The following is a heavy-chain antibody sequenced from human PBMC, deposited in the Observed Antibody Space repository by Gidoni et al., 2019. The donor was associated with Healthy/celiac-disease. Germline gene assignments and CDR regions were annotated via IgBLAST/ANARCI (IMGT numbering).Heavy chain of an antibody. CDR2: INHSGST. Sequence: QVQLQQRGAGLLKPSETLSLTCAVCGGSFSGYYWSWIRQPPGKGLEWIGEINHSGSTNYNPSLKSRVTISVDTSKNQFSLKLSSVTAADTAVYYCARGRAVATRRDWDYWGQGTLVTVSS. D-gene: IGHD6-19*01. J-gene: IGHJ4*02. CDR1: GGSFSGYY. CDR3: ARGRAVATRRDWDY. V-gene: IGHV4-34*01.